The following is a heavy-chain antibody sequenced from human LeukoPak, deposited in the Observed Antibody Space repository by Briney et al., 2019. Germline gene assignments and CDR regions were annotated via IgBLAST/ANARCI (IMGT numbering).Heavy chain of an antibody. D-gene: IGHD5-18*01. CDR2: IYPGDPDT. J-gene: IGHJ4*02. V-gene: IGHV5-51*01. CDR1: GYSFTSYW. CDR3: ARAVGSTSYGQYFDY. Sequence: GESLKISCKGSGYSFTSYWIGWVRQMPGKGLEWMGIIYPGDPDTRYSPSFQGQVTISADKSVSTAYLQWSSLKASDTAMYYCARAVGSTSYGQYFDYWGQGTLVTVSS.